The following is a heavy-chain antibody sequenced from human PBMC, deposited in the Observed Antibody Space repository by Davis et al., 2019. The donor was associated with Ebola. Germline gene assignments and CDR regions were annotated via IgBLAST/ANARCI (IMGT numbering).Heavy chain of an antibody. CDR3: ARRIYSSGSHGFAMDV. CDR2: LSYSGGT. CDR1: GRSLRSYY. V-gene: IGHV4-59*08. J-gene: IGHJ6*03. Sequence: PSEPPPTRTVSGRSLRSYYCSWFRQPPAKGLEWIATLSYSGGTNYNPSLKSRVTISVDSSKNQFSLKLTSVTAADTAVYYCARRIYSSGSHGFAMDVWGKGTTVTVAS. D-gene: IGHD6-19*01.